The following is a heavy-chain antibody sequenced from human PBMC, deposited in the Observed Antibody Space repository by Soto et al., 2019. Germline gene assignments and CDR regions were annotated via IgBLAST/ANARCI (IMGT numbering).Heavy chain of an antibody. J-gene: IGHJ4*02. V-gene: IGHV4-59*01. CDR1: GGSISSYY. CDR3: GRVLKDFWSVYYSHFAY. CDR2: IYYSGST. D-gene: IGHD3-3*01. Sequence: SETLSLTCTVSGGSISSYYWSWIRQPPGKGLEWIGYIYYSGSTNYNPSLKSRVTISVDTSKNQFSLKLSSVTAADTAVYYCGRVLKDFWSVYYSHFAYGAQGPVVTVPS.